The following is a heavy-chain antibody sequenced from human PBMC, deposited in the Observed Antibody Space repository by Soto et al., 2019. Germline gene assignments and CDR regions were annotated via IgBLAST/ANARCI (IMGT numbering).Heavy chain of an antibody. CDR2: MNPNSGNT. V-gene: IGHV1-8*01. CDR1: GYTFTSYD. Sequence: QVQLVQSGAEVKKPGASVKVSCKASGYTFTSYDINWVRQATGQGLEWMGWMNPNSGNTGYAQKVQGRATMTRNTAISTAYMELSSLRSEDTAVYYCAREITAYWYFDLWGRGTLVTVSS. CDR3: AREITAYWYFDL. J-gene: IGHJ2*01. D-gene: IGHD3-16*01.